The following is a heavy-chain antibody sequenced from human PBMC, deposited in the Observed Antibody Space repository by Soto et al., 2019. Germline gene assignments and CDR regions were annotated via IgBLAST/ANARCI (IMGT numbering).Heavy chain of an antibody. J-gene: IGHJ4*02. Sequence: GGSLRLSCAASGFTFSSYAMSWVRQAPGKGLEWVSAISGTGGSTYYADSVKGRFTISRDNSKNTLYLQLNSLRAEDTAVYYCAKDFLGLRFLEWLLFDYWGQGTLVTVSS. D-gene: IGHD3-3*01. CDR2: ISGTGGST. V-gene: IGHV3-23*01. CDR1: GFTFSSYA. CDR3: AKDFLGLRFLEWLLFDY.